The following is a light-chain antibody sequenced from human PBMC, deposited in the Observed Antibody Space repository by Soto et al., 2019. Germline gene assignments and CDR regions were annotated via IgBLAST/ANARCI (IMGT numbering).Light chain of an antibody. Sequence: DIQMTQSPSSLSASVGDRVTINCRASQGISSFLAWYQQKPGKAPKLLIYGASSLQSGVPSRFSGSGSGTDFTLTISNLQPEDFATYYCQQANSFPISFGQGTRLEN. CDR1: QGISSF. V-gene: IGKV1-12*01. J-gene: IGKJ5*01. CDR3: QQANSFPIS. CDR2: GAS.